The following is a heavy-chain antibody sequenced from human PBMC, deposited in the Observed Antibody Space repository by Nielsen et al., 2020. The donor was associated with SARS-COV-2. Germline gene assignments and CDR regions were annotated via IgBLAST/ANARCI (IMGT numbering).Heavy chain of an antibody. J-gene: IGHJ4*02. CDR3: AKDLGCSSTSCFQGYFDY. CDR1: GFTFSSYA. D-gene: IGHD2-2*01. Sequence: GGSLRLSCAASGFTFSSYAMSWVRQAPGKGLEWVSAISGSGGSTYYADSVKGRFTISRDNSKNTLYLQMNSLRAEDTAVYYCAKDLGCSSTSCFQGYFDYWGQGTLVTVSS. CDR2: ISGSGGST. V-gene: IGHV3-23*01.